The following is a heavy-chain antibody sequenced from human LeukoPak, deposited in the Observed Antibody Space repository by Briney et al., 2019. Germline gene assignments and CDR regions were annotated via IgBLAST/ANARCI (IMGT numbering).Heavy chain of an antibody. J-gene: IGHJ6*04. CDR1: GFTFSDHY. V-gene: IGHV3-72*01. Sequence: PGGSLRLSCAASGFTFSDHYMDWVRQAPGKGLEWVGRTKNKANSYTTQYAACVRGRFTISTDDSKNSLYLQRNSMKTEDTAVYYSARGSSGVTKSSYGMDAPGNGATGTASS. CDR2: TKNKANSYTT. D-gene: IGHD3-22*01. CDR3: ARGSSGVTKSSYGMDA.